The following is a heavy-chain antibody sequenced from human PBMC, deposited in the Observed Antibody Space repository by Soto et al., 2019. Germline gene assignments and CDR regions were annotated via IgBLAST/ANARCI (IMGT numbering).Heavy chain of an antibody. Sequence: QVQLVQSGAEVKKPGASVKVSCKASGYTFISYAMHWVRQAPGQRLEWMGWINAGNGNTKYSQKFLGRVTTTRDTSASTAYMELSSLRSEDTAVYYCARDMGYCSGGSCYSRYYYYYGMDVWGQGTTVTVSS. CDR3: ARDMGYCSGGSCYSRYYYYYGMDV. D-gene: IGHD2-15*01. CDR1: GYTFISYA. V-gene: IGHV1-3*01. CDR2: INAGNGNT. J-gene: IGHJ6*02.